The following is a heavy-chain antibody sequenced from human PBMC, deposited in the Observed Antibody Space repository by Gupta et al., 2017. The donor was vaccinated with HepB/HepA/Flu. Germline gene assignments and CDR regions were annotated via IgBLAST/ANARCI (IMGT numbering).Heavy chain of an antibody. D-gene: IGHD6-13*01. V-gene: IGHV3-9*01. CDR1: GFTFDDYA. CDR2: ISWNSGSI. Sequence: EVQLVESGGGLVQPGRSLRLSCAASGFTFDDYAMHWVRQAPGKGLEWVSGISWNSGSIGYADSVKGRFTISRDNAKNSLYLQMNSLRAEETALYYCAKGVEGVSSGYPDYYYGMDVWGQGTTVTVYS. J-gene: IGHJ6*02. CDR3: AKGVEGVSSGYPDYYYGMDV.